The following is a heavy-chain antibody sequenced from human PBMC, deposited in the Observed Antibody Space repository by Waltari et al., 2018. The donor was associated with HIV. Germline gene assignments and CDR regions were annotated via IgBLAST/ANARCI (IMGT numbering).Heavy chain of an antibody. CDR3: AKEASVSTGHLES. Sequence: EVHLEESGGGLVQPGGSLSLSCFVSGLDFVTSAMTWVRPAPGKGVEWVQRMSGSDNPTHYAESVKGRFSISRDTSKRALFLQMDDLRGDDVAVYYCAKEASVSTGHLESWGQGTLVIVSS. V-gene: IGHV3-23*04. CDR2: MSGSDNPT. CDR1: GLDFVTSA. J-gene: IGHJ4*02. D-gene: IGHD3-9*01.